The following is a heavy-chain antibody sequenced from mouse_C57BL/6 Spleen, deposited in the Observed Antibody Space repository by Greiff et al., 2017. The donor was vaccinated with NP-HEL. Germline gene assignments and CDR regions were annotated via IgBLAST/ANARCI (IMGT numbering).Heavy chain of an antibody. V-gene: IGHV1-55*01. CDR3: ARSYYDYDKGYWYFDV. CDR2: IYPGSGST. CDR1: GYTFTSYW. Sequence: QVQLQQPGAELVKPGASVKMSCKASGYTFTSYWITWVKQRPGQGLEWIGDIYPGSGSTNYNEKFKSKATLTVDTSSSTAYMQLSSLTSEDSAVYYCARSYYDYDKGYWYFDVWGTGTTVTVSS. D-gene: IGHD2-4*01. J-gene: IGHJ1*03.